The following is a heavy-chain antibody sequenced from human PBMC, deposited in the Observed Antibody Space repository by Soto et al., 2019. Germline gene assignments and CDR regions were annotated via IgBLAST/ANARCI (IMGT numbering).Heavy chain of an antibody. CDR1: GFTFGASA. CDR2: IGSKGETYAT. Sequence: GGSLRLSCAASGFTFGASALQWVRQASGKGLEWLGRIGSKGETYATAYAASVKGRFTISRDNAKNSLYLQMNSLRAEDTAFYYCVRGASLNFDYWGQGTLVTVSS. V-gene: IGHV3-73*01. J-gene: IGHJ4*02. CDR3: VRGASLNFDY. D-gene: IGHD1-26*01.